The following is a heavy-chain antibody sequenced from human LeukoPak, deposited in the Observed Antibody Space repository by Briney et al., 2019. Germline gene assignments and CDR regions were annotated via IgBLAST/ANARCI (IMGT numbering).Heavy chain of an antibody. CDR1: GYTFTSYA. V-gene: IGHV1-3*01. D-gene: IGHD3-3*01. Sequence: ASVKVSCKASGYTFTSYAMHWVRQAPGQRLEWMGWINAGNGNTKYSQKFQGRVTMTTDTSTSTAYMELRSLRSDDTAVYYCARKLTGPTYYDFWSGYLSADPGSFDPWGQGTLVTVSS. CDR3: ARKLTGPTYYDFWSGYLSADPGSFDP. CDR2: INAGNGNT. J-gene: IGHJ5*02.